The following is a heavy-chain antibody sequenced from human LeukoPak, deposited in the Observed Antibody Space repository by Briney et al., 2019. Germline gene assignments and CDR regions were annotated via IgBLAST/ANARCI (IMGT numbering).Heavy chain of an antibody. CDR3: ARVETMITFGGVLGVTHYFDY. D-gene: IGHD3-16*01. CDR2: ISGSGST. V-gene: IGHV4-4*07. CDR1: GDSISYFY. Sequence: SETLSLTCSVSGDSISYFYWSWIRQAAGKGLEWIGRISGSGSTDYNASLKSRVTMSVDTSKNQLSLKLSSVTAADTAVYYCARVETMITFGGVLGVTHYFDYWGQGTLVTVSS. J-gene: IGHJ4*02.